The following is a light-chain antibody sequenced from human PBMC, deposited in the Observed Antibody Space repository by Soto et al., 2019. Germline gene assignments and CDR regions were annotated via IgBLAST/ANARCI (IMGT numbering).Light chain of an antibody. J-gene: IGKJ4*01. Sequence: DIQMTQSPSTLSASVGDRVXITCRXSQSVSSWLAWYQQRPGNAPNLLIYKASSLESGVPSRFSGSGSGTEFTLTVSSLQPDDFATYYCQQYDSYPLTFGGGTKV. CDR2: KAS. V-gene: IGKV1-5*03. CDR1: QSVSSW. CDR3: QQYDSYPLT.